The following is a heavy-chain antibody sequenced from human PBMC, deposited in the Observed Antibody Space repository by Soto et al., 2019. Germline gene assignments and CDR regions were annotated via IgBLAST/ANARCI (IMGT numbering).Heavy chain of an antibody. CDR2: IYSGGST. J-gene: IGHJ6*02. V-gene: IGHV3-53*04. D-gene: IGHD4-17*01. CDR3: ARETTVTTSYYYGMDV. Sequence: EVQLVESGGGLVQPGGSLRLSCAASGFTVSSNYMSWVRQAPGKGLEWVSVIYSGGSTYYADSVKGRFTISRHNSKNTLYLQMNSLRAEDTAVYYCARETTVTTSYYYGMDVWGQGTTVTVSS. CDR1: GFTVSSNY.